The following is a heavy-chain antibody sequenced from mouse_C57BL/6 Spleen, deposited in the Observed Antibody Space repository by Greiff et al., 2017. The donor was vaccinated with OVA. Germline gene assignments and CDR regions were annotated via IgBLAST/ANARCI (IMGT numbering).Heavy chain of an antibody. V-gene: IGHV1-55*01. Sequence: QVQLQQPGAELVKPGASVKMSCKASGYTFTSYWITWVKQRPGQGLAWIGDIYPGSGSTNYNEKFKSKATLTVDTSSSTAYMQLSSLTSDDSAVYYCARGEPYFDYWGQGTTLTVSS. CDR1: GYTFTSYW. CDR2: IYPGSGST. CDR3: ARGEPYFDY. J-gene: IGHJ2*01.